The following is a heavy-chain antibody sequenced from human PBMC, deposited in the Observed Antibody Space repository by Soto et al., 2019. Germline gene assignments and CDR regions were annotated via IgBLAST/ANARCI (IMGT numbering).Heavy chain of an antibody. Sequence: SETLSLTCAVYGGSFSGYFWTWIRQPPGKGLEWIGEINHSGNTNYSPSLKSRVTISLDTSKNQFSLKLTSVTAADTAVYYCARGLRDSSGYYHVHYYKHGGKGILVTVSS. CDR2: INHSGNT. J-gene: IGHJ1*01. V-gene: IGHV4-34*01. D-gene: IGHD3-22*01. CDR3: ARGLRDSSGYYHVHYYKH. CDR1: GGSFSGYF.